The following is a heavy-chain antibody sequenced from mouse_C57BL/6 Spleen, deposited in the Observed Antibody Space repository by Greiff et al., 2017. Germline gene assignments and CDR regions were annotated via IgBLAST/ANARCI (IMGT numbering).Heavy chain of an antibody. CDR3: TRDNYGSTLDY. J-gene: IGHJ2*01. CDR1: GFTFSSYA. Sequence: EVQRVESGEGLVKPGGSLKLSCAASGFTFSSYAMSWVRQTPEKRLEWVAYISSGGDYIYYADTVKGRFTISRDNARNTLYLQMSSLKSEDTAMYYCTRDNYGSTLDYWGQGTTHTVSS. V-gene: IGHV5-9-1*02. D-gene: IGHD1-1*01. CDR2: ISSGGDYI.